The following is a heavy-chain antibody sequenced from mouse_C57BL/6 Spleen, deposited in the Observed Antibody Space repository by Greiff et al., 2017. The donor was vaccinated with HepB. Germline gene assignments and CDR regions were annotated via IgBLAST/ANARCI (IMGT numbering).Heavy chain of an antibody. V-gene: IGHV1-19*01. CDR1: GYTFTDYY. J-gene: IGHJ2*01. CDR2: INPYNGGT. Sequence: EVQLQQSGPVLVKPGASVKMSCKASGYTFTDYYMNWVKQSHGKSLEWIGVINPYNGGTSYNQKFKGKATFTVDKSSSTSYMELNSLTSEDSAVYYCARGGTVAYYFDYWGQGTTLTVSS. D-gene: IGHD1-1*01. CDR3: ARGGTVAYYFDY.